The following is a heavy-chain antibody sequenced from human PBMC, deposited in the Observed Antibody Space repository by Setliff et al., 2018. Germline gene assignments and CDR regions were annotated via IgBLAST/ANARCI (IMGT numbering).Heavy chain of an antibody. CDR1: GGSISSGGYY. CDR3: ARASSGWYSAYYYYMDV. J-gene: IGHJ6*03. Sequence: SETLSLTCTVSGGSISSGGYYWSWIRQHPGKGLEWIGYIYYSGSTSYYNPSLKSRVTISVDTSKNQLSLNLTSVTAADTAVYYCARASSGWYSAYYYYMDVWGKGTTVTVSS. D-gene: IGHD6-19*01. CDR2: IYYSGSTS. V-gene: IGHV4-31*03.